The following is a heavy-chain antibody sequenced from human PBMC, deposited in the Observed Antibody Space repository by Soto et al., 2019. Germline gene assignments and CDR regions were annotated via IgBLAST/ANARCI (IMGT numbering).Heavy chain of an antibody. D-gene: IGHD3-9*01. V-gene: IGHV4-38-2*01. J-gene: IGHJ4*02. CDR2: IYHSGST. Sequence: SETLSLTCAVSGYPISSGYYWGWIRQPPGKGLEWIGSIYHSGSTYYNPSLKSRVTISVDTSKNQFSLKLSSVTAADTAVYYCARAGPILRYFDWRYYFDYWGQGTLVTVSS. CDR3: ARAGPILRYFDWRYYFDY. CDR1: GYPISSGYY.